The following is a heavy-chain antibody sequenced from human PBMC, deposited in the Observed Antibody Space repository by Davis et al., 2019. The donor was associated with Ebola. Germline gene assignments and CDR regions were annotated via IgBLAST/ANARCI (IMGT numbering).Heavy chain of an antibody. CDR1: GFTFSSYS. CDR2: IRSSSSYI. V-gene: IGHV3-21*05. J-gene: IGHJ6*02. CDR3: LGKVPAANYYYYGMDV. D-gene: IGHD2-2*01. Sequence: GESLKISCAASGFTFSSYSMNWVRQAPGKGLEWVSYIRSSSSYIYYADSVKGRFTISRDNAKNSLYLQMNSLRAEDTAVYYCLGKVPAANYYYYGMDVWGQGTTVTVSS.